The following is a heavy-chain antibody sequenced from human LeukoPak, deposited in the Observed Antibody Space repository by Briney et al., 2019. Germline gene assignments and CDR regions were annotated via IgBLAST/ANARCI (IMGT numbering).Heavy chain of an antibody. J-gene: IGHJ4*02. V-gene: IGHV3-23*01. CDR3: AKDLVRGVIIPVFDY. D-gene: IGHD3-10*01. Sequence: GGSLRLSCVASGFTFSNYAMSWVRQAPGKGLEWVSAISDDGGATYHADSVKGRFTISRDNSKNTLYLQMNSLRAEDTAVYYCAKDLVRGVIIPVFDYWGQGTLVTVSS. CDR2: ISDDGGAT. CDR1: GFTFSNYA.